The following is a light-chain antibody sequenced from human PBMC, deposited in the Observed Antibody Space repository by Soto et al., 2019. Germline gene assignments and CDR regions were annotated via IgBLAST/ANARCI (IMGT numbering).Light chain of an antibody. CDR3: QQYGTSPLT. V-gene: IGKV3-20*01. J-gene: IGKJ3*01. Sequence: EIVLTQSPGTLSLSPGERATLSCRASQSVSNNYLAWYQQKPGQAPRLLIYGASSRATGIPDRFSGSGSGTDFTLTISRLDPEDFAVYYCQQYGTSPLTFGPGTKEDIK. CDR2: GAS. CDR1: QSVSNNY.